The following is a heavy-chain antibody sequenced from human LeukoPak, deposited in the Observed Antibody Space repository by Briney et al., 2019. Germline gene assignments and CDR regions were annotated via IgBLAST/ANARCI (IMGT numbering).Heavy chain of an antibody. Sequence: PGGSLRLSCAASGFTFSSSSMNWVRQAPGKGLEWVSYISSSSSTMYYADSVKGRFTISRDNAKNSLYLQMNSLRAEDTAVYYCARPEAVAGTHYFDYWGQGTLVTVSS. CDR2: ISSSSSTM. CDR3: ARPEAVAGTHYFDY. CDR1: GFTFSSSS. D-gene: IGHD6-19*01. V-gene: IGHV3-48*01. J-gene: IGHJ4*02.